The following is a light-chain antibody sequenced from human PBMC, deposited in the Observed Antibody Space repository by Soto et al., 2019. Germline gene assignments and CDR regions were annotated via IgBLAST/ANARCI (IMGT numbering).Light chain of an antibody. J-gene: IGKJ1*01. CDR1: QSVSSSY. CDR2: GAS. CDR3: QQYSSSPST. Sequence: EIELTQSPGTLSLSPGQRATLSCRASQSVSSSYLAWYQQKPDQAHRLLIYGASSSATGIPDRFIGSGSGTDFTLTISRLEPEDFAVYYCQQYSSSPSTFGQWTKVEIK. V-gene: IGKV3-20*01.